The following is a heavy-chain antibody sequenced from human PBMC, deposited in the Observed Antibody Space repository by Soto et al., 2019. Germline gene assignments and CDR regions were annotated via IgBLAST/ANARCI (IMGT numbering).Heavy chain of an antibody. J-gene: IGHJ6*02. CDR3: ARDTEVSCISTSCYWYYYYGMDV. Sequence: ASVKVSCKASGYTFSNYGITWVRQAPGQGLEWMGWVSAYNRNTNYAQKLQGRVTMTTDTSTSTAYMELRSLRSDDTAVYYCARDTEVSCISTSCYWYYYYGMDVWGQGTTVTVSS. CDR2: VSAYNRNT. D-gene: IGHD2-2*01. CDR1: GYTFSNYG. V-gene: IGHV1-18*04.